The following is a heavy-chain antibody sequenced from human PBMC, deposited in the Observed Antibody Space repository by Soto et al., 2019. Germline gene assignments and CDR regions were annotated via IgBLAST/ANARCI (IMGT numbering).Heavy chain of an antibody. V-gene: IGHV4-38-2*01. CDR3: GRGADIVTTTGGAFDI. J-gene: IGHJ3*02. CDR2: IYHSGNT. D-gene: IGHD5-12*01. Sequence: SETLSLTCAVSGYSISGGYFWGWIRQPPGNGLEWIGSIYHSGNTYYNPSLKSRVTISLDTSKNQFSLKLSSVTAADTAVYYCGRGADIVTTTGGAFDIWGQGTMVTVSS. CDR1: GYSISGGYF.